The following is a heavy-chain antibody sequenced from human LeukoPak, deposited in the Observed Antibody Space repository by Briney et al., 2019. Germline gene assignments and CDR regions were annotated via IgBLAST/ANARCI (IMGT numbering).Heavy chain of an antibody. CDR1: GFTFNDYG. CDR3: ARDGSGWYSDY. D-gene: IGHD6-19*01. J-gene: IGHJ4*02. V-gene: IGHV3-20*04. Sequence: GGSLRLSCAASGFTFNDYGMSWVRQAPGKGLEWVSGISWNGGDTGYVDSVKGRFTISRDNAKNSLYLQMNSLRAEDTALYYCARDGSGWYSDYWGQGTLVTVSS. CDR2: ISWNGGDT.